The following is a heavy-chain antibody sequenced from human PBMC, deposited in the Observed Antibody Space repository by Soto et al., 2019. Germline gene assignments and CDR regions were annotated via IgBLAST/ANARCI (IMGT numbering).Heavy chain of an antibody. D-gene: IGHD4-17*01. CDR2: ISYDGTNK. J-gene: IGHJ6*02. Sequence: QVQLVESGGGEVQPGRSLTISCAASGFTFSTYGMHWVRQTPGKGLEWVAVISYDGTNKFYSDSVKGRFTISRDNFTNPLTLQMNSLRAGDTAVYSCAKDLQSYGDYAYYCYGMDVWGLGTRVTVSS. CDR3: AKDLQSYGDYAYYCYGMDV. CDR1: GFTFSTYG. V-gene: IGHV3-30*18.